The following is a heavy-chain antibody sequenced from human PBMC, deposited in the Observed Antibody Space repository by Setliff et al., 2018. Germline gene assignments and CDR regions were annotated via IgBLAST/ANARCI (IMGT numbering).Heavy chain of an antibody. V-gene: IGHV4-38-2*01. CDR1: SLSVSSGYF. CDR2: LYHGGTT. CDR3: ARVPALGGMVGTHGIDY. J-gene: IGHJ4*02. Sequence: ETLSLTCAVSSLSVSSGYFWGWIRQPPGKGLEWIGCLYHGGTTHYNPSLKSRVTISLDTSKNGFSLKLSSVTAADTAVYYCARVPALGGMVGTHGIDYWGQGTLVTVSS. D-gene: IGHD1-26*01.